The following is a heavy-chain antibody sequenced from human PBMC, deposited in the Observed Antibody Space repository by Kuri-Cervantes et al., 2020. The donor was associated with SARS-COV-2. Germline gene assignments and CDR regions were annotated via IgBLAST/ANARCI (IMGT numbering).Heavy chain of an antibody. Sequence: GESLKISCAASGFTFSSYSMNWVRQAPGKGLEWVSYISSSSSTIYYADSVEGRFTISRDNAKNSLYLQMNSLRDEDTAVYYCARDGGGYYDSSGYYGQLGFDYWGQGTLVTVSS. V-gene: IGHV3-48*02. CDR1: GFTFSSYS. CDR3: ARDGGGYYDSSGYYGQLGFDY. D-gene: IGHD3-22*01. J-gene: IGHJ4*02. CDR2: ISSSSSTI.